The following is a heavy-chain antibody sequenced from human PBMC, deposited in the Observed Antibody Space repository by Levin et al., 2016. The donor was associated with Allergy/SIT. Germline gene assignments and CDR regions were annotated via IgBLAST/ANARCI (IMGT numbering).Heavy chain of an antibody. CDR2: IYTSGST. Sequence: WIRQPPGKGLEWIGRIYTSGSTNYNPSLKSRVTMSVDTSKNQFSLKLSSVTAADTAVYYCAREGYYYDSSGSYDYWGQGTLVTVSS. V-gene: IGHV4-4*07. J-gene: IGHJ4*02. CDR3: AREGYYYDSSGSYDY. D-gene: IGHD3-22*01.